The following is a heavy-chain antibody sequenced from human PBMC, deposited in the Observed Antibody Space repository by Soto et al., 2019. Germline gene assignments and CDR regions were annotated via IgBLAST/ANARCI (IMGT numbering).Heavy chain of an antibody. Sequence: SETLSLTCTVSGGSISSYYWSWIRQPPGKGLEWIGYIYYSGSTNYNPSLKSRVTISVDTSKNQFSLKLSSVTAADTAVYYCAREIGSYWGSYFDYWGQGTLVTVSS. D-gene: IGHD1-26*01. CDR1: GGSISSYY. CDR3: AREIGSYWGSYFDY. J-gene: IGHJ4*02. CDR2: IYYSGST. V-gene: IGHV4-59*01.